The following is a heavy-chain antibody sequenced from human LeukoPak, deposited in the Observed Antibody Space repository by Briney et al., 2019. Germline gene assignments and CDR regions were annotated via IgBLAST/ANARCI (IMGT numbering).Heavy chain of an antibody. V-gene: IGHV4-39*01. D-gene: IGHD1-26*01. CDR2: IYYSGST. CDR3: ARLSGSYGIVAFDI. CDR1: GGSISSRSYY. J-gene: IGHJ3*02. Sequence: PSETLSLTCTFSGGSISSRSYYWGWIRQPPGKGLEWIGSIYYSGSTYYNPSLKSRVTISVDTSKNQFSLKLSSVTAADTAVYYCARLSGSYGIVAFDIWGQGTMVTVSS.